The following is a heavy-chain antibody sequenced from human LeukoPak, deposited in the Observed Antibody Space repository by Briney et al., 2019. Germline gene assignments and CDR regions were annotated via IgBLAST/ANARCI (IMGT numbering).Heavy chain of an antibody. CDR3: ARVGYNWNLWFDF. D-gene: IGHD1-7*01. Sequence: SETLSLTCTVSGVSLGSSCWTWIRQPPGKGLEWIGYICNSGNINYNPSLKSRVTISIDTSKNQFSLNLSSVTAAETAVYYCARVGYNWNLWFDFWGQGTTVTVSS. CDR1: GVSLGSSC. V-gene: IGHV4-59*01. CDR2: ICNSGNI. J-gene: IGHJ3*01.